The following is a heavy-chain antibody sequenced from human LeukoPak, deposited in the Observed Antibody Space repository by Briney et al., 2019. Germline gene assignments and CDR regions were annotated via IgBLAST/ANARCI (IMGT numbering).Heavy chain of an antibody. J-gene: IGHJ5*02. CDR3: ARSQPQWYSSSRWEWFDP. D-gene: IGHD6-6*01. CDR2: INPSGGST. V-gene: IGHV1-46*01. Sequence: ASVKVSCKASGYTFTSYYMHWVRQAPGQGLEWMGIINPSGGSTSYAQKFQGRVTMTRDMSTSTVYMELSSLRSEDTAVYYCARSQPQWYSSSRWEWFDPWGQGTLVTASS. CDR1: GYTFTSYY.